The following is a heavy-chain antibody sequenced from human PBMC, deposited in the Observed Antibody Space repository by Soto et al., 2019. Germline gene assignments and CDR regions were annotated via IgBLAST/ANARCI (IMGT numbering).Heavy chain of an antibody. CDR3: AGSRVAMATSDGFDP. Sequence: QVQLVQSGAEVKKPGSSVKVSCKASGGTFSSYAISWVRQAPGQGLEWMGRMIPILGIANKAQKFQGRVTITADKSTGTAYMELSSLRSEGTAVDYWAGSRVAMATSDGFDPWGQGNPVTVSS. D-gene: IGHD5-12*01. CDR2: MIPILGIA. CDR1: GGTFSSYA. V-gene: IGHV1-69*02. J-gene: IGHJ5*02.